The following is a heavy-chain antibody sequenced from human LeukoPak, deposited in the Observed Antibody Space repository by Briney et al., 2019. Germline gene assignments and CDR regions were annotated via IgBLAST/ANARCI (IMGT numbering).Heavy chain of an antibody. D-gene: IGHD3-22*01. V-gene: IGHV3-21*01. CDR3: ARDPPSYYYDSSGSLTFDY. CDR2: ISSSSSYI. CDR1: GFTFSSYS. J-gene: IGHJ4*02. Sequence: GGSLRLSCAASGFTFSSYSMNWVRQAPGKGLEWVSSISSSSSYIYYADSVKGRFIISRDNAKNSLYLQMNSLRAEDTAVYYCARDPPSYYYDSSGSLTFDYWGQGTLVTVSS.